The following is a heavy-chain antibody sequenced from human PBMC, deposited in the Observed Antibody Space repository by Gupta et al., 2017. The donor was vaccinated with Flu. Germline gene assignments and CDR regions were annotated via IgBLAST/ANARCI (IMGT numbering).Heavy chain of an antibody. V-gene: IGHV1-2*04. CDR3: ARGVITMVRGVIKYYFDY. CDR1: GYTFTGYY. D-gene: IGHD3-10*01. J-gene: IGHJ4*02. CDR2: INPNSGGT. Sequence: QVQLVQSGAEVKKPGASVKVSCKASGYTFTGYYMHWVRQAPGQGLEWMGWINPNSGGTNYAQKFQGWVTMTRDTSISTAYMELSRLRSDDTAVYYCARGVITMVRGVIKYYFDYWGQGTLVTVSS.